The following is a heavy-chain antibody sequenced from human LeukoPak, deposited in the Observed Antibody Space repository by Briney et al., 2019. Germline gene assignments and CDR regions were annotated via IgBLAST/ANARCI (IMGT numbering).Heavy chain of an antibody. CDR3: ASEGGYCSSTSCHTLNWFDP. V-gene: IGHV4-39*07. D-gene: IGHD2-2*02. CDR2: IYYSGST. J-gene: IGHJ5*02. Sequence: SETLSLTCTVSGGSISSSSYYWGWIRQPPGKGLEWIGSIYYSGSTYYNPSLKSRVTISVDTSKNQFSLKLSSVTAADTAVYYCASEGGYCSSTSCHTLNWFDPWGQGTLVTVSS. CDR1: GGSISSSSYY.